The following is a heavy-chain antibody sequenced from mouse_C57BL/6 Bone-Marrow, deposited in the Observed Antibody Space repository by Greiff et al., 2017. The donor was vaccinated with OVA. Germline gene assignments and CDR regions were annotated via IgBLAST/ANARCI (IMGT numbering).Heavy chain of an antibody. Sequence: VQLQESGAELARPGASVKLSCKASGYTFTSYGISWVKQRTGQGLEWIGEIYPRSGNTSYNEKFKGKATLTADKSSSTAYLELRSLTSEDSAVYFCARSIGYRWSYFDYWGQGTTLTVSS. J-gene: IGHJ2*01. CDR3: ARSIGYRWSYFDY. V-gene: IGHV1-81*01. CDR1: GYTFTSYG. D-gene: IGHD1-2*01. CDR2: IYPRSGNT.